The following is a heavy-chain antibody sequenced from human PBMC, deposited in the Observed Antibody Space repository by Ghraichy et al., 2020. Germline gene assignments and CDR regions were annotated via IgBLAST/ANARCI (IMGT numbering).Heavy chain of an antibody. CDR2: ISSSSSTI. CDR1: GFTFSSYS. J-gene: IGHJ4*02. V-gene: IGHV3-48*02. CDR3: ARDSYYYDSSGYYYVDY. D-gene: IGHD3-22*01. Sequence: GGSLRLSCAASGFTFSSYSMNWVRQAPGKGLEWVSYISSSSSTIYYADSVKCRFTISRDNAKNSLYLQMNSLRDEDTAVYYCARDSYYYDSSGYYYVDYWGQGTLVTVSS.